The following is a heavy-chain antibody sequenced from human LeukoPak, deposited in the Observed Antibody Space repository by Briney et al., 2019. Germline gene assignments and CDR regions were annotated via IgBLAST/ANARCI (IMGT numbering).Heavy chain of an antibody. CDR3: ASPSEDYGDYSDAFDI. Sequence: GGSLRLSCAASGFTVSSNYMSWVRQAPGKGLEWVSVIYSGGSTYYAGSVKGRFTISRDNSKNTLYLQMNSLRAEDTAVYYCASPSEDYGDYSDAFDIWGQGTMVTVSS. V-gene: IGHV3-53*01. D-gene: IGHD4-17*01. CDR2: IYSGGST. J-gene: IGHJ3*02. CDR1: GFTVSSNY.